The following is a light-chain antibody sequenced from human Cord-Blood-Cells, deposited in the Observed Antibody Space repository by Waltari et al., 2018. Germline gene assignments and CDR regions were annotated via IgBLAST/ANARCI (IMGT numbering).Light chain of an antibody. J-gene: IGKJ2*01. CDR1: QSISSD. V-gene: IGKV1-39*01. CDR2: AAS. Sequence: DIQMTQSPSSLSASVGDRVTITCRAIQSISSDLNGYQQKPEKGPKILIYAASSLQSGVPSRFSGSGSGTDFTLTISSLQPEDFATYYCQRSYSTLPYTFGPGTKLEIK. CDR3: QRSYSTLPYT.